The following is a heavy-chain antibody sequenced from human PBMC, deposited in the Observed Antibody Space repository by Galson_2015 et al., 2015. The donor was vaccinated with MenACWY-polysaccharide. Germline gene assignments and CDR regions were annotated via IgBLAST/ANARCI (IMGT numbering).Heavy chain of an antibody. V-gene: IGHV3-23*01. J-gene: IGHJ4*02. D-gene: IGHD3-3*01. Sequence: SLRLSCAASGFTFSNYAVSWVRQAPGKGLEWVSAISATGGSTYYADSAKGRFTISRDNSKNTLYLQMNSLRAEDTAVYYCAKDPPKNDDFWSGSYGPRDYWGQGTLVTVSS. CDR1: GFTFSNYA. CDR3: AKDPPKNDDFWSGSYGPRDY. CDR2: ISATGGST.